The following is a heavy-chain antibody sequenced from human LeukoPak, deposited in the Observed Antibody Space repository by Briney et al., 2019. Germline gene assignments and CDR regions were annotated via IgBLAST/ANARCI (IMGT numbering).Heavy chain of an antibody. CDR2: ISSSSSTI. CDR1: GFTFSSYS. CDR3: AREQSRGRLDY. Sequence: GGSLRLSCAASGFTFSSYSMNWVRQAPGKGLEWVSYISSSSSTIYYADSVKGRFTISRDNAKNSLYLQMNSLRAEDTAVYYCAREQSRGRLDYWGQGTLVTVSS. D-gene: IGHD1-1*01. V-gene: IGHV3-48*04. J-gene: IGHJ4*02.